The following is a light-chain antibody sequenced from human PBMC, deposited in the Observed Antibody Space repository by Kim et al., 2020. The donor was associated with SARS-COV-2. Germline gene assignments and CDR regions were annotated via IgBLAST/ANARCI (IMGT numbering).Light chain of an antibody. CDR2: LSSDGSH. V-gene: IGLV4-69*01. Sequence: ASVKLTCTRGSGHSTSAIAWHQQQPEKGPRYLMKLSSDGSHSKGDGIADRFAGSSSGAERYLTISSLQSEDEADYYCQTWGTGIWVFGGGTQLTVL. J-gene: IGLJ3*02. CDR3: QTWGTGIWV. CDR1: SGHSTSA.